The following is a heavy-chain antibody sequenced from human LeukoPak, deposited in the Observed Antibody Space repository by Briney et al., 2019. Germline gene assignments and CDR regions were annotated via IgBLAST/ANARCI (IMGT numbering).Heavy chain of an antibody. D-gene: IGHD1-1*01. Sequence: ASVKVSCKASGGTFSSYTISWVRQAPGQGLEWMGRIIPILGIANYAQKFQGRVTITADKSTSTAYMELSSLRSEDTAVYYCARDTAGTTRSDAFDIWGQGTMVTVSS. V-gene: IGHV1-69*04. CDR1: GGTFSSYT. CDR3: ARDTAGTTRSDAFDI. CDR2: IIPILGIA. J-gene: IGHJ3*02.